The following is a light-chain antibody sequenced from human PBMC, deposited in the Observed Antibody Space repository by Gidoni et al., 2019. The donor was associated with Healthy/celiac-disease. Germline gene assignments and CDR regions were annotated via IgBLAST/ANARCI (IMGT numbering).Light chain of an antibody. J-gene: IGKJ2*01. CDR3: QQGYSTPPLYT. CDR2: AAS. V-gene: IGKV1-39*01. CDR1: QSISSY. Sequence: DSQMNQSPSALSASVGDRVTITCRASQSISSYLNWYQQKPGKAPKLLIYAASSLQSGVPARFRGSGSGTLFPLTISSLPPEDFATYYCQQGYSTPPLYTFGQGTKLEIK.